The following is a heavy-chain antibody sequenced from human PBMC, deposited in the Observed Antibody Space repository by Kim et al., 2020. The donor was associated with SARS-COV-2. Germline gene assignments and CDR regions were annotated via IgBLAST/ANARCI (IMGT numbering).Heavy chain of an antibody. CDR3: ARSSPCSSTSCYASAGYYYYYGMDV. D-gene: IGHD2-2*01. CDR1: GGTFSSYA. J-gene: IGHJ6*02. V-gene: IGHV1-69*13. Sequence: SVKVSCKASGGTFSSYAISWVRQAPGQGLEWMGGIIPIFGTANYAQKFQGRVTITADESTSTAYMELSSLRSEDTAVYYCARSSPCSSTSCYASAGYYYYYGMDVWGQGTTVTVSS. CDR2: IIPIFGTA.